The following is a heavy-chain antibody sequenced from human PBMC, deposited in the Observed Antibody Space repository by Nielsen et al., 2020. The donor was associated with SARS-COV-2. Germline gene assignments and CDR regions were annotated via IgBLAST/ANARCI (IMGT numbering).Heavy chain of an antibody. D-gene: IGHD6-19*01. CDR2: IKQDGSEK. V-gene: IGHV3-7*03. Sequence: GESLKISCAASGFTFSSYWMSWVRQAPGKGLEWVANIKQDGSEKYYVDSVKGRFTISRDNAKNSLYLQMNSLRAEDTAVYYCARDFYSSGWHPVYYYYYMDVWGKGTTVTVSS. CDR1: GFTFSSYW. J-gene: IGHJ6*03. CDR3: ARDFYSSGWHPVYYYYYMDV.